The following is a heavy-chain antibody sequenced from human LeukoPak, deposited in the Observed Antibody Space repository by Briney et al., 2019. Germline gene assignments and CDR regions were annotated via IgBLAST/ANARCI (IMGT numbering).Heavy chain of an antibody. J-gene: IGHJ4*02. CDR1: GFTFSRHS. CDR3: ARHQRASQYYFDY. Sequence: PGGSLRLSCAVSGFTFSRHSMSWVRQAPGRGLEWVSFMSDDTTNIYYADSVRGRSTISRDNAGNSLFLQMNSLRAEDTAVYYCARHQRASQYYFDYWGQGILVTVSS. V-gene: IGHV3-48*01. CDR2: MSDDTTNI.